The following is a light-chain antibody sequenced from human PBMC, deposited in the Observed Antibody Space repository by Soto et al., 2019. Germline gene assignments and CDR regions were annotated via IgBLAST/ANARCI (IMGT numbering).Light chain of an antibody. J-gene: IGLJ3*02. CDR2: STN. V-gene: IGLV8-61*01. CDR3: VLYMGSGIWV. CDR1: SCSVSTSYY. Sequence: QTVVTQEPSFSVSPGRTVTLTCCLSSCSVSTSYYPSWYQQTPGQAPRTLIYSTNTRSSGVPDRFSGSILGNKAALTITGAQEDDESDYYCVLYMGSGIWVFGGGTKLTVL.